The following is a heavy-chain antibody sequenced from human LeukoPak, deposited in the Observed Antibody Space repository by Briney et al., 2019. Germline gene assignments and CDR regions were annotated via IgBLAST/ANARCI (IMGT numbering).Heavy chain of an antibody. CDR2: ISYDETNK. CDR3: ARGQSPFKWELLLGEDYFDY. D-gene: IGHD1-26*01. Sequence: GGSLRLSCAASGFTFTNYAMHWVRQAPGKGLEWVAVISYDETNKYYEDSVKGRFTISRDSSKNTLYLQMNSLRAEDTAVYYCARGQSPFKWELLLGEDYFDYWGQRTLVTVSS. J-gene: IGHJ4*02. CDR1: GFTFTNYA. V-gene: IGHV3-30*04.